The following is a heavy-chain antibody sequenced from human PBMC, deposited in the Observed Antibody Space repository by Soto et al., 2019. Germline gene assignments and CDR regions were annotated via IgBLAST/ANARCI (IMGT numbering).Heavy chain of an antibody. CDR2: IYYSGST. Sequence: QLQLQESGPGLVKPSETLSLTCTVSGGSISSSSYYWGWIRQPPGKGLEWIGSIYYSGSTYHNPSPKSRVTISVDTSKNQLSLRLSSVTAADTAFYYSARLGNHRSYYYYGMYVWGQGTTVTVAS. V-gene: IGHV4-39*01. CDR3: ARLGNHRSYYYYGMYV. J-gene: IGHJ6*02. D-gene: IGHD1-1*01. CDR1: GGSISSSSYY.